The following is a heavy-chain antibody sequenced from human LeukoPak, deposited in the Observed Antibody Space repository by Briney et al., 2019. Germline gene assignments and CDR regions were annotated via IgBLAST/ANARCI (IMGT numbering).Heavy chain of an antibody. CDR2: IDWDDDK. V-gene: IGHV2-70*04. CDR1: GFSLSISGMR. D-gene: IGHD1-14*01. Sequence: SGPTLVNPTQTLTLTCTFSGFSLSISGMRVTWIRQPPGKALEWLARIDWDDDKFYSASLKSRLTISKDTSKAQVVLTMTDMAPVDTGTYYCAPIGRHLTVDYWGPGTPVTVSA. CDR3: APIGRHLTVDY. J-gene: IGHJ4*02.